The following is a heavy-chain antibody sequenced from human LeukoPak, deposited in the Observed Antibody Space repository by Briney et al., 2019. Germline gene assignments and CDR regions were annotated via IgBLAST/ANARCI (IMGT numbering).Heavy chain of an antibody. J-gene: IGHJ3*02. CDR3: ARGLPDIVVVPAAIRHAFDI. CDR1: GGSFSGYY. V-gene: IGHV4-34*01. Sequence: SETLSLTCAVYGGSFSGYYWSWIRQPPGKGLEWIGEINHSGSTNYNPSLKSRVTISVDTSKNQFSLKLSSVTAADTAVYHCARGLPDIVVVPAAIRHAFDIWGQGTMVTVSS. CDR2: INHSGST. D-gene: IGHD2-2*02.